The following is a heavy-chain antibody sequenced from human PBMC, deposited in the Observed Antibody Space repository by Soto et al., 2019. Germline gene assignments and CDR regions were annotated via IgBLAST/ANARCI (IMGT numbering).Heavy chain of an antibody. CDR3: ARVRVVATISYYYYGMDV. V-gene: IGHV1-3*01. D-gene: IGHD5-12*01. Sequence: ASVKVSCKASGYTFTSYAMHWVRQAPGQRLEWMGWINAGNGNTKYSQKFQGRVTITRDTSASTAYMELSSLRSEDTAVYYCARVRVVATISYYYYGMDVCGQRTTLTVSS. CDR1: GYTFTSYA. CDR2: INAGNGNT. J-gene: IGHJ6*02.